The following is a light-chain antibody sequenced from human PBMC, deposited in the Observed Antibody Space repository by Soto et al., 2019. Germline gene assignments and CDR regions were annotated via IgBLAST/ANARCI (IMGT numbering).Light chain of an antibody. CDR3: QQYGSSGT. CDR1: QSVSNNY. J-gene: IGKJ1*01. Sequence: EIVLTQSPGTLSLSPGEIATLSFRASQSVSNNYLAWYRQKPGQAPRLLIYGASNRATGIPDRFSGSGSGTDFTLTISRLEPEDFAVYYCQQYGSSGTFGQGTKVDIK. V-gene: IGKV3-20*01. CDR2: GAS.